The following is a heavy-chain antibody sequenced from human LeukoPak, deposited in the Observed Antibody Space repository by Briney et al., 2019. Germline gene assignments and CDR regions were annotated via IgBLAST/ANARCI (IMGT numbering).Heavy chain of an antibody. V-gene: IGHV1-2*02. Sequence: GASVKVSCKASGYTFTGYYMHWVRQAPGQGLEWMGWINPNSGGTNYAQKFQGRVTMTRDMSTSTVYMELSSLRSEDTAVYYCAADNQQITVWGQGTLVTVSS. CDR1: GYTFTGYY. CDR2: INPNSGGT. CDR3: AADNQQITV. J-gene: IGHJ4*02. D-gene: IGHD5-24*01.